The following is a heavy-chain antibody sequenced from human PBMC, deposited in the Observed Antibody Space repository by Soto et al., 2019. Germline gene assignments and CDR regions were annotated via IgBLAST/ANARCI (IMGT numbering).Heavy chain of an antibody. V-gene: IGHV4-30-2*06. CDR3: ARSFYGVDL. J-gene: IGHJ6*01. CDR1: GGSITSGGYS. CDR2: IYQGGSA. Sequence: TLSLTCAVSGGSITSGGYSWSWIRQSPGQGLEWIGYIYQGGSAYYNPALKTRVTLLLDRSKNQFSLNLTSVTAADTAVYYCARSFYGVDLWGQGTPVTVSS.